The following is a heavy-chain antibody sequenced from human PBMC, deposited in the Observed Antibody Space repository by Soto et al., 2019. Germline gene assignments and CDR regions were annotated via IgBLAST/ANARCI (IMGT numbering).Heavy chain of an antibody. V-gene: IGHV1-18*01. Sequence: QVQLVQSGAEVKKPGASVKVSCKASGYTFDRYGISWVRHAPGQGLEWMGWISTYNGNTNYAQKLKGRVTMTTDTLPSKAYMELRSLTSDDKGVYYCAREGYCSSGSCALYSHEYFGMDVWGQGTTVTVSS. CDR3: AREGYCSSGSCALYSHEYFGMDV. CDR1: GYTFDRYG. D-gene: IGHD2-15*01. CDR2: ISTYNGNT. J-gene: IGHJ6*02.